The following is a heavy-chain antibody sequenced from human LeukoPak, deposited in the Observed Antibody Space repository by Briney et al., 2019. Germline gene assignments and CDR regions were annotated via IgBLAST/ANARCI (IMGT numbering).Heavy chain of an antibody. CDR1: GYTFTSYG. Sequence: ASVKVPYRASGYTFTSYGISWVRQPPAQGLEWMGWISAYNGNTNYAQKLQGRVTMTTDTSTSTAYMELRSLRSDDTAVYYCARDNEGYYYYGMDVWGKGTTVTVSS. D-gene: IGHD1-1*01. CDR2: ISAYNGNT. V-gene: IGHV1-18*04. CDR3: ARDNEGYYYYGMDV. J-gene: IGHJ6*04.